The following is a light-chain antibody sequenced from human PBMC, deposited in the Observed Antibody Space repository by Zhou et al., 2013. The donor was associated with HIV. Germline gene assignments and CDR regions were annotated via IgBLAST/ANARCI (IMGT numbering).Light chain of an antibody. V-gene: IGKV1-39*01. CDR3: QQYKIYPLT. CDR2: GAS. J-gene: IGKJ4*01. Sequence: DIQMTQSPTSLSASVGDRVTITCRPSQTIDNYLNWYQRKPGKAPKLLIYGASTLLSGVPSRFSGSGSGTDFTLTISNLQPEDIATYYCQQYKIYPLTFGGGTKVEIK. CDR1: QTIDNY.